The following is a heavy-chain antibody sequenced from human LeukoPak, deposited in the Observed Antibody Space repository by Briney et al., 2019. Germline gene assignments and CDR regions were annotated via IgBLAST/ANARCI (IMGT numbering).Heavy chain of an antibody. V-gene: IGHV3-64*02. Sequence: PGGSLRLSCAASGFIFSNFDMHWVRQAPGKGLEYVSSINAGGGSTYCAASVKGRFTISRDAVKDTLYLQMGSVRIEDTAVYYCARGGLESPWSGYNAPDFWGQGTLVAVSS. D-gene: IGHD3-3*01. CDR3: ARGGLESPWSGYNAPDF. J-gene: IGHJ4*02. CDR1: GFIFSNFD. CDR2: INAGGGST.